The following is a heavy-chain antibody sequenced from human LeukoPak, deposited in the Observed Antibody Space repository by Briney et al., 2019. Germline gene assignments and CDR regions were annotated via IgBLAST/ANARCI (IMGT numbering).Heavy chain of an antibody. CDR3: ARERQNKDFWSGGDY. Sequence: GGSLRLSCAASGFTFSTYWMSWVRQAPGRGLEWVANIKQDGSEKYYVDSVKGRFTISRDNAKNSLYLQMNTLRPEDTAVYYCARERQNKDFWSGGDYWGQGTLVTVSS. CDR2: IKQDGSEK. V-gene: IGHV3-7*01. J-gene: IGHJ4*02. D-gene: IGHD3-3*01. CDR1: GFTFSTYW.